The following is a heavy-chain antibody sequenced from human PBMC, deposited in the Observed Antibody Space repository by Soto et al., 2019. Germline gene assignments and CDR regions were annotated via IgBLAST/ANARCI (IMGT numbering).Heavy chain of an antibody. J-gene: IGHJ5*02. V-gene: IGHV4-39*01. CDR2: MYSSGST. CDR3: ARGGSGSPLDNGVGP. CDR1: GASITSRSYY. D-gene: IGHD3-10*01. Sequence: QLPLQESGPRLVKPSETLSLTCTVSGASITSRSYYWGWIRQPPGKGMEWIGNMYSSGSTYYNASLKSRVTISVDTSKNQFSLEVKSVTAADTAVYYSARGGSGSPLDNGVGPWGQGTLVIVSS.